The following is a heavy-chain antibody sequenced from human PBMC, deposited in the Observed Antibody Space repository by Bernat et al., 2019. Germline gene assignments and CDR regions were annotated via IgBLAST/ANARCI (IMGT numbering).Heavy chain of an antibody. CDR2: INPNSGGT. D-gene: IGHD2-15*01. Sequence: QVQLVQSGAEVKKPGASVKVSCKASGYTFTGYYMHWVRQAPGQGLEWMGWINPNSGGTNYAQKFQGRVTMTRDTSISPAYMELSRLRSDDTAVYYCARELGYCSGGSCSGGRIIKNYFDYWGQGTLVTVSS. CDR3: ARELGYCSGGSCSGGRIIKNYFDY. J-gene: IGHJ4*02. CDR1: GYTFTGYY. V-gene: IGHV1-2*02.